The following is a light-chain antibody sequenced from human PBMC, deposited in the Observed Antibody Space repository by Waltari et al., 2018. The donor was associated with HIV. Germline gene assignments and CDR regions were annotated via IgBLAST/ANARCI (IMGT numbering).Light chain of an antibody. J-gene: IGLJ2*01. V-gene: IGLV7-46*01. Sequence: QPVVPQEPSLTVSPAGAVTLTCASSAGVVTRGHCRHWFQQRPGHAPKTLIFDSSNRYSWTPARFSGSFADAKAALTLTGAQSEDEADYYCLLSVGGDAVFGGGTKLTVL. CDR3: LLSVGGDAV. CDR1: AGVVTRGHC. CDR2: DSS.